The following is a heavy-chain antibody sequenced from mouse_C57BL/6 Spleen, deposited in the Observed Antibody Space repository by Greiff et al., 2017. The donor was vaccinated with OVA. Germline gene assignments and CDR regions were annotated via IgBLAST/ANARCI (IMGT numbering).Heavy chain of an antibody. D-gene: IGHD2-1*01. CDR3: AKDPYGNHGAMDY. CDR1: GYAFSSYW. J-gene: IGHJ4*01. Sequence: QVQLQQPGAELVKPGASVKMSCKASGYAFSSYWMNWVKQRPGKGLEWIGQIYPGDGDTNYNGKFKGKATLTADKSSSTAYMQLSSLTSEDSAVYFCAKDPYGNHGAMDYWGQGTSVTVSS. V-gene: IGHV1-80*01. CDR2: IYPGDGDT.